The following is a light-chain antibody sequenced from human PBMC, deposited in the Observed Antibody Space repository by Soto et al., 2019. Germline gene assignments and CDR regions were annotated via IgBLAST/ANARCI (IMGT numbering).Light chain of an antibody. Sequence: EIVLTQSPGTLSLSPGERATLSCRASQSVSSIYLALYEQKPVHDPRLLIYGEHSRAPRIQDRFRGSGSGPDFHLPLRRVESEDFAVYYSAQYGSSPTFGQGTKVDIK. CDR3: AQYGSSPT. J-gene: IGKJ1*01. CDR2: GEH. CDR1: QSVSSIY. V-gene: IGKV3-20*01.